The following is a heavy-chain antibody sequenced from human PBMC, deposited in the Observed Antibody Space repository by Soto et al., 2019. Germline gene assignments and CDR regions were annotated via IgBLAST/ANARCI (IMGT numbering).Heavy chain of an antibody. CDR3: EQATSLSRGGAFDI. J-gene: IGHJ3*02. Sequence: GGSLRLSCAASGFTFDDYAMHWVRQAPGKGLEWVSGISWNSGSIGYADSVKGRFTISRDNAKNSLYLQMNSLRAEDTALYYCEQATSLSRGGAFDIWGQGTMATVSS. D-gene: IGHD3-16*01. CDR1: GFTFDDYA. V-gene: IGHV3-9*01. CDR2: ISWNSGSI.